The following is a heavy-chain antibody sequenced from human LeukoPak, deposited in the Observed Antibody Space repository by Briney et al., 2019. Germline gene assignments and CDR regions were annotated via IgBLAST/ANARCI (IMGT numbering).Heavy chain of an antibody. CDR2: NYHRGST. Sequence: SDTLSLTCAVSDYSISSGYYWGWIRQPPGKGLELIGSNYHRGSTYYNPALKRRVTILGDTSRNHSSLKLSSVTAADTAVYYCASAILATMLDAFDVWGQGTMVTVSS. CDR1: DYSISSGYY. J-gene: IGHJ3*01. CDR3: ASAILATMLDAFDV. V-gene: IGHV4-38-2*01. D-gene: IGHD5-12*01.